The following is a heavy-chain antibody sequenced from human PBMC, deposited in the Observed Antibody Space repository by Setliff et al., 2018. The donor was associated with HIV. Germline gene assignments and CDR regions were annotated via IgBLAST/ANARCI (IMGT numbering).Heavy chain of an antibody. CDR2: INPSDNRT. CDR3: ARAYYDSVWGSHRYRFYYFDY. J-gene: IGHJ4*02. Sequence: ASVKVSCKASGYTFNNYYMHWVRQAPGQGLEWMGIINPSDNRTYYAQKFQGRVTTTRDTSTSSVYMELRSLRSEDTAVYYCARAYYDSVWGSHRYRFYYFDYWGQGSLVTVSS. CDR1: GYTFNNYY. D-gene: IGHD3-16*02. V-gene: IGHV1-46*02.